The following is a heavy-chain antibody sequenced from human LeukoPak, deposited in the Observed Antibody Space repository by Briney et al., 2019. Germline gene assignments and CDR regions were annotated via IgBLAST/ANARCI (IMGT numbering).Heavy chain of an antibody. CDR2: IYYSGST. V-gene: IGHV4-31*03. D-gene: IGHD4-4*01. Sequence: SQTLSLTCTVSGGSISSGGYYWSWIRQHSGKGLEWIGYIYYSGSTYYNPSLKSRVTISVDTSKNQFSLKLSSVTAADTAVYYCARVVFWVTTVTLWGYYFDYWGQGTLVTVSS. CDR3: ARVVFWVTTVTLWGYYFDY. CDR1: GGSISSGGYY. J-gene: IGHJ4*02.